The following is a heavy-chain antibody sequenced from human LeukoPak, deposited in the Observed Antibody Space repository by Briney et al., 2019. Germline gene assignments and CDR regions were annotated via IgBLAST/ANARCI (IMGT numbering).Heavy chain of an antibody. D-gene: IGHD5-18*01. CDR1: GFTFSSYS. J-gene: IGHJ4*02. CDR2: ISSSSSNI. V-gene: IGHV3-21*01. CDR3: ARDSRGNSYGF. Sequence: GGSLRLSCAASGFTFSSYSMNWVRQAPGKGLEWGSSISSSSSNIYYADSVKGRFTIYRDNAKNSLYLQMNSLRAEDTAVYYCARDSRGNSYGFWGQGTLVTVSS.